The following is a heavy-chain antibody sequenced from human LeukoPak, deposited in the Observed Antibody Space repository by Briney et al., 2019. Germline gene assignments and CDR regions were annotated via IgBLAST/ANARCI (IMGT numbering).Heavy chain of an antibody. CDR2: ISYDGSNK. Sequence: PGGSLRLSCAASGFTFSSYWMSWVRQAPGKGLEWVAVISYDGSNKYYADSVKGRFTISRDNSKNTLYLQMNSLRAEDTAVYYCAKDLMLFLGRAVTMPGYWGQGTLVTVSS. J-gene: IGHJ4*02. CDR3: AKDLMLFLGRAVTMPGY. V-gene: IGHV3-30*18. D-gene: IGHD4-11*01. CDR1: GFTFSSYW.